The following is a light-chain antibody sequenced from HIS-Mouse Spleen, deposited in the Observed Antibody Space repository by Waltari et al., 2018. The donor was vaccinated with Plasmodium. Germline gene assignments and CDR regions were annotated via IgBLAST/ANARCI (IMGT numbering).Light chain of an antibody. J-gene: IGKJ3*01. Sequence: EIVMTQSPATLSVSPGERATLSCRASQSVSSNLAWYQQKPGQAPRLLIDVASTRATGIPARFSGSGSGTEFTLTISSLQSEDFAVYYCQQYNNWSFTFGPGTKVDIK. CDR3: QQYNNWSFT. V-gene: IGKV3-15*01. CDR1: QSVSSN. CDR2: VAS.